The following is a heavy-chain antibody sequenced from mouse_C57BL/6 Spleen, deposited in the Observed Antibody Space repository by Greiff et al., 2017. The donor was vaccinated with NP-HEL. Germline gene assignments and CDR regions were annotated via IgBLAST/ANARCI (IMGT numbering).Heavy chain of an antibody. CDR3: ASNYGSRYGAMDY. D-gene: IGHD1-1*01. CDR1: GFTFSDYY. CDR2: ISNGGGST. V-gene: IGHV5-12*01. Sequence: VQLKESGGGLVQPGGSLKLSCAASGFTFSDYYMYWVRQTPEKRLEWVAYISNGGGSTYYPDTVKGRFTISRDNAKNTLYLQMSRLKSEDKAMYYCASNYGSRYGAMDYWGQGTSVTVSS. J-gene: IGHJ4*01.